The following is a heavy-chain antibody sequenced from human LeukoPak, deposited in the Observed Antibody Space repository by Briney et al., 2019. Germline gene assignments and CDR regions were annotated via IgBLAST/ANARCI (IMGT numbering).Heavy chain of an antibody. D-gene: IGHD1-7*01. CDR2: MSGSGGST. CDR1: GFSFSSYA. CDR3: AKNAEREKHFTPKRYKWNSYFDY. V-gene: IGHV3-23*01. J-gene: IGHJ4*02. Sequence: GGTLRLSCAASGFSFSSYAMSWVRQAPGKGLEWVSVMSGSGGSTYYADSVKGRFTISRDNSKNTLYLQMNSLRAEDTAVYYCAKNAEREKHFTPKRYKWNSYFDYWGQGTLVTVSS.